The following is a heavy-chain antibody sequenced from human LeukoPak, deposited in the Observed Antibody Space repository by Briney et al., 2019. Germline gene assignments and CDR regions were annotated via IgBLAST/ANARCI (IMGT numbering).Heavy chain of an antibody. CDR2: IYYSGST. CDR1: GGSISSSSYY. CDR3: ATHFVYTENSEESSNYYYYMDA. D-gene: IGHD2-2*02. Sequence: SETLSLTCTVSGGSISSSSYYWGWIRQPPGKGLEWIGSIYYSGSTYYNPSLKSRVTISVDTSKNQFSLKLSSVTAADTAVYYCATHFVYTENSEESSNYYYYMDAWGKGTTVTVSS. V-gene: IGHV4-39*01. J-gene: IGHJ6*03.